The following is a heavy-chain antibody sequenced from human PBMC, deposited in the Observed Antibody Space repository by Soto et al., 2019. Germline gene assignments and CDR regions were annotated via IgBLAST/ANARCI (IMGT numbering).Heavy chain of an antibody. CDR1: GLSITDSEMG. CDR2: IDSSGEK. J-gene: IGHJ5*02. Sequence: QVTLKESGPVLVKPTETLTLRCPVSGLSITDSEMGVSWIRQPPGQPLEWLAHIDSSGEKSYRTFLKSRLAISKDTSKSKIVLTMTNMDPADTATYYCARRHLAVAVSPWFDPWGQGIPVTVSS. V-gene: IGHV2-26*01. CDR3: ARRHLAVAVSPWFDP. D-gene: IGHD6-19*01.